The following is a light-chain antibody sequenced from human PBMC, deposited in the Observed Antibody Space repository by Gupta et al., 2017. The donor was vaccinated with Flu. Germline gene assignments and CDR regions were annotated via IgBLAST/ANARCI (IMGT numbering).Light chain of an antibody. CDR3: QQYSTTPRT. Sequence: DLVMTQSPDSLAVSLGERATINCKSSQSVLHSSNNINYLAWYQQKPGQPPKLLIYWASTRETGVPDRFSGSGSGTDFTLTITSLQAEDVAVYYCQQYSTTPRTFGQGTKVQIK. V-gene: IGKV4-1*01. CDR2: WAS. CDR1: QSVLHSSNNINY. J-gene: IGKJ1*01.